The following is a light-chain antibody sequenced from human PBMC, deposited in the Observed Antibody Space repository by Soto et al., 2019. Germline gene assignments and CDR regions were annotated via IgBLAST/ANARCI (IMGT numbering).Light chain of an antibody. Sequence: QSVLTQPPSASGSPGQSVTISCTGTHRDIGGYNYVSLYQQPPGKAPKLIIYEVSKRPSGVPDRFSGSKSGNTASLTVSGLQAEDEADYYCNSYAGSSNYVFVTGTKVTVL. CDR3: NSYAGSSNYV. CDR1: HRDIGGYNY. CDR2: EVS. V-gene: IGLV2-8*01. J-gene: IGLJ1*01.